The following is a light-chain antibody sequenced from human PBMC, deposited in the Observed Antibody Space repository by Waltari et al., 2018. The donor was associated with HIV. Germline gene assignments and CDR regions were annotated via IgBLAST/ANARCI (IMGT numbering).Light chain of an antibody. CDR2: GNS. J-gene: IGLJ1*01. V-gene: IGLV1-40*01. Sequence: QFVLTQPPSVSGAPGQRVTISCTGSSSNIGAGYDVHWYHQLPGTAPKLLIYGNSNRPSGVPDRFSGSKSGTSASLAITGLQAEDEADYYCQSYDSSLSGSGVFGTGTKVTVL. CDR1: SSNIGAGYD. CDR3: QSYDSSLSGSGV.